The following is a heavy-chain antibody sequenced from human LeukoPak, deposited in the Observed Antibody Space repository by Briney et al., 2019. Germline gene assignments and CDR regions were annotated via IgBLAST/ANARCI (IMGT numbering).Heavy chain of an antibody. V-gene: IGHV3-20*04. D-gene: IGHD6-19*01. CDR3: ARESESSGWYDY. Sequence: GGSLRLSCAASGFMFDDYGMSWVRQAPGKGLEWVSGINWNGGRTGYADSVKGRFTISRDNAKNSLYLQMNSLRSDDTALYYCARESESSGWYDYWGQGTLVTVSS. CDR1: GFMFDDYG. J-gene: IGHJ4*02. CDR2: INWNGGRT.